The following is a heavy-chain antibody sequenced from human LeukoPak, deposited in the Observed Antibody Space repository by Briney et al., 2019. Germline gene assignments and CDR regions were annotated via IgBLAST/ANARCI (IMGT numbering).Heavy chain of an antibody. CDR3: ARGDYGDYSPVDP. J-gene: IGHJ5*02. CDR2: ISYDGSNK. Sequence: GGSLRLSCAASGFTFSSYAMHWVRQAPGKGLEWVAVISYDGSNKYYADSVKGRFTISRDNSKNTLYLQMNSLRAEDTAVYYCARGDYGDYSPVDPWGQGTLVTVSS. V-gene: IGHV3-30-3*01. CDR1: GFTFSSYA. D-gene: IGHD4-17*01.